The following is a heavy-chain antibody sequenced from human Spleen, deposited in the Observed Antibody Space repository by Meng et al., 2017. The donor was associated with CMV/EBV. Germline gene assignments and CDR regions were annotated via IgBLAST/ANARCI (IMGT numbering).Heavy chain of an antibody. CDR1: GFTFSSFW. D-gene: IGHD3-22*01. CDR2: MKLDGSEK. V-gene: IGHV3-7*01. Sequence: GESLKISCAASGFTFSSFWMSWVRQAPGRGLEWVANMKLDGSEKSYVDSVKGRFTISRDNAKNSLFLQMNSLRAEDTAVYYCARGAHYYDSSGANLMPYWGQGTLVTVSS. CDR3: ARGAHYYDSSGANLMPY. J-gene: IGHJ4*02.